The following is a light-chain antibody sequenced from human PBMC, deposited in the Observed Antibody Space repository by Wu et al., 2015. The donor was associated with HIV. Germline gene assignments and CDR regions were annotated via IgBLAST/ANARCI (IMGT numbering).Light chain of an antibody. CDR1: ESINNY. Sequence: DIQMTQSPSSLSASVGDRVTITCRASESINNYLNWYQQKPGKAPKLLIYTAANLQSETPSRYTGSGSGTDFTLTISSLQPEDVATYYCQKYNTAPWTFGQGTKVEMK. V-gene: IGKV1-39*01. CDR3: QKYNTAPWT. J-gene: IGKJ1*01. CDR2: TAA.